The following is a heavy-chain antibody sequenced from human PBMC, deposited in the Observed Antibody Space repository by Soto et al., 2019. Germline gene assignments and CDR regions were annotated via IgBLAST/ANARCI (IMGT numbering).Heavy chain of an antibody. J-gene: IGHJ6*04. CDR3: ARGAINYYGEDV. V-gene: IGHV3-74*02. D-gene: IGHD1-26*01. CDR1: GFIFSDYW. Sequence: EVQLVESGGGLVQPGGSLRLSCAASGFIFSDYWMHWVRQAPGKGLEWVSRIKRDGSTTNYADSVKGRFTISRDNAKNTLDLEMNSLGVEDAADYDCARGAINYYGEDVWGKGTTVTVSS. CDR2: IKRDGSTT.